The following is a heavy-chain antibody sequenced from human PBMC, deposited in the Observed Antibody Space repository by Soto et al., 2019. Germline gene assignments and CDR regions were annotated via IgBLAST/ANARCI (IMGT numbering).Heavy chain of an antibody. CDR3: ARITIFGVEPLQH. CDR2: ISAYNGNT. Sequence: ASVKVSCKASGGTFSSYGISWVRQAPGQGLEWMGWISAYNGNTNYAQKLQGRVTMTTDTSTSTAYMELRSLRSDDTAVYYCARITIFGVEPLQHWGQGTLVTVSS. CDR1: GGTFSSYG. V-gene: IGHV1-18*01. D-gene: IGHD3-3*01. J-gene: IGHJ1*01.